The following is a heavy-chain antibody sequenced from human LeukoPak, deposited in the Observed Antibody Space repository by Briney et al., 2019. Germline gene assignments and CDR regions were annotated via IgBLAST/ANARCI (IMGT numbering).Heavy chain of an antibody. Sequence: PGGSLRLSCAASGFTFSSYEMDWVRQAPGMGLEWLSYISSSGSTIYYADSLKGRFTTSRDNAKNSLYLQMNSLRAEDTAVYYCARERGGYSGYAALDYWGQGTLVTVSS. CDR3: ARERGGYSGYAALDY. V-gene: IGHV3-48*03. J-gene: IGHJ4*02. CDR1: GFTFSSYE. D-gene: IGHD5-12*01. CDR2: ISSSGSTI.